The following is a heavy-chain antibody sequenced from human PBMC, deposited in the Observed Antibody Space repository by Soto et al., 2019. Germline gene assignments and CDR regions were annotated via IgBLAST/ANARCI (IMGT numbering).Heavy chain of an antibody. J-gene: IGHJ3*02. CDR3: AGFSIGGYDVFDI. CDR2: ISGSGGST. D-gene: IGHD6-25*01. Sequence: PGGSLRLSCAASGFTFRSHAMSWVRQAPGKGLEWVSAISGSGGSTYYADSVKGRFTISRDNSKNTLYLQMNSLRAEDTAVYYCAGFSIGGYDVFDIGGQGKMVTVSS. V-gene: IGHV3-23*01. CDR1: GFTFRSHA.